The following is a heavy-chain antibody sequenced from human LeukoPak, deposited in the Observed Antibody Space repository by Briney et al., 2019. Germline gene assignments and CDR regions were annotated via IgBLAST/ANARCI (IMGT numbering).Heavy chain of an antibody. V-gene: IGHV1-69*06. CDR2: IIPIFGTA. CDR3: ARVHGHSSGWFNWFDH. CDR1: GGTFSSYA. Sequence: SVKVSCKASGGTFSSYAISWVRQAPGQGLEWMGGIIPIFGTANYAQKFQGRVTITADKSTSTAYMELSSLRSEDTAVYYCARVHGHSSGWFNWFDHWGQGTLVTVSS. J-gene: IGHJ5*02. D-gene: IGHD6-19*01.